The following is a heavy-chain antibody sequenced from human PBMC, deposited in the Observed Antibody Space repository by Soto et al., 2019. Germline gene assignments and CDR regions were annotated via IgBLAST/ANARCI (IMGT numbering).Heavy chain of an antibody. Sequence: ASVKVSCKASGFTFSNYGLNWVRQAPGQGLEWMGWVSANNGHTNYAQNLQGRVSMTTDTSTSTAYMELRGLTFGDTAVYYCARDIESVTAKHFFYYYAMDVWGHGTTVTVSS. V-gene: IGHV1-18*01. CDR3: ARDIESVTAKHFFYYYAMDV. CDR2: VSANNGHT. J-gene: IGHJ6*02. CDR1: GFTFSNYG. D-gene: IGHD2-8*01.